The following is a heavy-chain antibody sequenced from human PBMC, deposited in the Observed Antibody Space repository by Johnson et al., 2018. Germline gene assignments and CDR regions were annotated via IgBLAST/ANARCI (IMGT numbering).Heavy chain of an antibody. Sequence: VRLVESGGGLVQPGGSLRLSCAASGFTFSTYEMYWVRQAARKGLEWVSLITTAGDTYYADSVKGRFPIPRDNGKNSLYLQMDSLRDEDTAVYYCASSLAEYHHASDIWVQGTMVTVSS. CDR2: ITTAGDT. D-gene: IGHD2/OR15-2a*01. CDR3: ASSLAEYHHASDI. CDR1: GFTFSTYE. J-gene: IGHJ3*02. V-gene: IGHV3-13*01.